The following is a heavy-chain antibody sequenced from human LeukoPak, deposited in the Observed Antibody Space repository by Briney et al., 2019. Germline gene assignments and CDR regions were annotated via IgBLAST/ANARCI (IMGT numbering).Heavy chain of an antibody. J-gene: IGHJ3*02. CDR3: ARAKVRDDAFDI. D-gene: IGHD3-10*01. CDR1: GFTFSSYE. V-gene: IGHV3-48*03. Sequence: PGGSLRLSCAASGFTFSSYEMNWVRQAPGKGLEWVSYISSSGSTIYYADSVKGRSTISRDNAKNSLYLQMNSLRAEDTAVYYCARAKVRDDAFDIWGQGTMVTVSS. CDR2: ISSSGSTI.